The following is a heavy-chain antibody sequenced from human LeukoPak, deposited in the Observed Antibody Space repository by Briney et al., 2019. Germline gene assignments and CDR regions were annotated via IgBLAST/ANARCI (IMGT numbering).Heavy chain of an antibody. J-gene: IGHJ4*02. Sequence: NPGGSLRLSCAASGFTFSNAWMIWVRQAPGKGLEWVGRIKSKTDGGIREYAAPVKGRFTISRDDSRNTLPLQMNSLKIEDTAVYFCTTSWNDNYYSDSWGQGTLVTVSS. CDR1: GFTFSNAW. D-gene: IGHD1-1*01. V-gene: IGHV3-15*01. CDR2: IKSKTDGGIR. CDR3: TTSWNDNYYSDS.